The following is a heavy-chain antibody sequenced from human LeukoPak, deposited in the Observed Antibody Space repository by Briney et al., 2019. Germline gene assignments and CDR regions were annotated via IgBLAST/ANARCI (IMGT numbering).Heavy chain of an antibody. CDR3: ANGGYDFWSGYFGPNDY. D-gene: IGHD3-3*01. CDR1: GFTFSSYA. V-gene: IGHV3-23*01. Sequence: GGSLRLSCAASGFTFSSYAMSWVRQAPGKGLEWVSAISGSGGSTYYADSVKGRFTISRDNSKNTLYLQMNSLRAEDTAVYYCANGGYDFWSGYFGPNDYWGQGTLVTVSS. CDR2: ISGSGGST. J-gene: IGHJ4*02.